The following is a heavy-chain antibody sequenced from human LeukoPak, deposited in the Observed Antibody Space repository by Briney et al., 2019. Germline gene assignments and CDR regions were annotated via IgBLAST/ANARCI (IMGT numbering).Heavy chain of an antibody. CDR1: GGSISSYY. CDR2: IYYSGST. CDR3: ARVMGDVVRGWQAFDI. Sequence: SETLSLTCTVSGGSISSYYWSWIRQPPGKGLEWIGSIYYSGSTYYNPSLKSRVTISVDTSKNQFSLKLSSVTAADTAVYYCARVMGDVVRGWQAFDIWGQGTMVTVSS. D-gene: IGHD3-10*01. J-gene: IGHJ3*02. V-gene: IGHV4-59*12.